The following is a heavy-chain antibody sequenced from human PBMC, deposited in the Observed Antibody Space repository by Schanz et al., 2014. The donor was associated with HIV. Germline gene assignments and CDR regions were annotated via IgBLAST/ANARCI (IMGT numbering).Heavy chain of an antibody. CDR1: GGTFSSYA. CDR2: FIPIFGTT. J-gene: IGHJ2*01. Sequence: QVQVVQSGAEVKKPGSSVKVSCKASGGTFSSYAISWVRQAPGQGLEWMGGFIPIFGTTNYAQKFQGRVTIPADASTSTTYLELSSLRSEDTAVYYCASQYSNYDSSRRYHWYFDLWGRGTLVTVSS. CDR3: ASQYSNYDSSRRYHWYFDL. V-gene: IGHV1-69*01. D-gene: IGHD4-4*01.